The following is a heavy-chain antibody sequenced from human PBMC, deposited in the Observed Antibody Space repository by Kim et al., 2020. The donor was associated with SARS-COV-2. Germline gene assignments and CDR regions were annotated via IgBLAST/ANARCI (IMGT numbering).Heavy chain of an antibody. CDR3: AKDRRYCSGGSCYSPLYNWFDP. V-gene: IGHV3-23*01. CDR2: ISGSGGST. J-gene: IGHJ5*02. CDR1: GFTFSSYA. Sequence: GGSLRLSCAASGFTFSSYAMSWVRQAPGKGLEWVSAISGSGGSTYYADSVKGRFTISRDNSKNTLYLQMNSLRAEDTAVYYCAKDRRYCSGGSCYSPLYNWFDPWGQGTLVTVSS. D-gene: IGHD2-15*01.